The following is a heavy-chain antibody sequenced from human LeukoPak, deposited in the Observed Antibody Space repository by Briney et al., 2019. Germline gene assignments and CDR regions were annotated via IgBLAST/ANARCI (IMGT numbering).Heavy chain of an antibody. J-gene: IGHJ4*02. CDR1: GGSFSGCY. V-gene: IGHV4-34*01. Sequence: SETLSLTCAVYGGSFSGCYWSWIRQPPGKGLEWIGEINHSGSTNYNPSLKSRVTISVDTSKNQFSLKLSSVTAADTAVYYCARGSGGTWYFDYWGQGTLVTVSS. CDR2: INHSGST. D-gene: IGHD2-15*01. CDR3: ARGSGGTWYFDY.